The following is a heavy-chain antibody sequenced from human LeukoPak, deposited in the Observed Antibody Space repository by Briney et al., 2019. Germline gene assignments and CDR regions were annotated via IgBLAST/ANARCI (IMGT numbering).Heavy chain of an antibody. Sequence: GGSLRLSCAASGFTVSSSYMSWVRQAPGKGLEWVSAISGSGGSTYYADSVKGRFTISRDNSKNTLYLQMNSLRAKDTAVYYCAKDEEYGRAIYWGQGTLVTVSS. CDR1: GFTVSSSY. J-gene: IGHJ4*02. V-gene: IGHV3-23*01. CDR3: AKDEEYGRAIY. D-gene: IGHD6-6*01. CDR2: ISGSGGST.